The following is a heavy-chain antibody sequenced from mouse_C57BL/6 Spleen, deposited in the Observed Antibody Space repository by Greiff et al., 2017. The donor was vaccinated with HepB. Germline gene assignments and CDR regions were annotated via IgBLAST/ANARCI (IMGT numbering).Heavy chain of an antibody. V-gene: IGHV1-64*01. D-gene: IGHD2-5*01. Sequence: VKLQQPGAELVKPGASVKLSCKASGYTFTSYWMHWVKQRPGQGLEWIGMIHPNSGSTNYNEKFKSKATLTVDKSSSTAYMQLSSLTSEDSAVYYCARDPYSKNAMDYWGQGTSVTVSS. CDR1: GYTFTSYW. J-gene: IGHJ4*01. CDR2: IHPNSGST. CDR3: ARDPYSKNAMDY.